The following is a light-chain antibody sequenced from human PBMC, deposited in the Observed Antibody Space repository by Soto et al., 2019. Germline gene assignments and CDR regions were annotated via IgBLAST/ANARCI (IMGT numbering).Light chain of an antibody. CDR1: QGISNY. Sequence: DIQMTQSPSSLSASVGDTVTITCRASQGISNYLAWYQQKPGQVPNLLIYAASTLQSVFPSRFSGSGSGTAFTLTISSLLPEDCATYYCQKYNNAPQTCGPGTRVEI. V-gene: IGKV1-27*01. J-gene: IGKJ1*01. CDR3: QKYNNAPQT. CDR2: AAS.